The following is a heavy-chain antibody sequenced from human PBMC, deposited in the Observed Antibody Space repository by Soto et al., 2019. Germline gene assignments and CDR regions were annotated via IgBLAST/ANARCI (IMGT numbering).Heavy chain of an antibody. V-gene: IGHV5-10-1*01. CDR3: ARLVGYSSGWPQPRDY. CDR2: IDPSDSYT. Sequence: GESLKISCKGSGYSFTSYWISWVRQMPGKGLEWMGRIDPSDSYTNYSPSFQGHVTISADKSISTAYLQWSSLKASDTAMYYCARLVGYSSGWPQPRDYWGQGTLVTVSS. D-gene: IGHD6-19*01. CDR1: GYSFTSYW. J-gene: IGHJ4*02.